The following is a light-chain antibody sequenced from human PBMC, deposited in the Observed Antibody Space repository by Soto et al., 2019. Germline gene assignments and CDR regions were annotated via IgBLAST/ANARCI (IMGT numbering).Light chain of an antibody. J-gene: IGKJ1*01. CDR1: RAISSN. CDR2: ATS. CDR3: QQSANTPLT. V-gene: IGKV1-39*01. Sequence: DIQMTQSPASLAASVGDRVTITCRASRAISSNVNWFQQKPGKAPKLLISATSTLQRGVPSRFSGSGSGTDFVFTISSLQPEDFATYYCQQSANTPLTFGQGTKVEV.